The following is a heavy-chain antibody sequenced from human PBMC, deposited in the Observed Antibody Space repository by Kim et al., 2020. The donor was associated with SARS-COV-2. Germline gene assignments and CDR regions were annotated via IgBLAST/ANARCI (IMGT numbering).Heavy chain of an antibody. J-gene: IGHJ4*02. CDR3: ARESVTTAYDY. V-gene: IGHV4-34*01. Sequence: SETLSLTCAVYGGSFSGYYWSWIRQPPGKGLEWIGEINHSGSTNYNPSLKSRVTISVDTSKNQFSLKLSSVTAADTAVYYCARESVTTAYDYWGQGTLVT. CDR1: GGSFSGYY. D-gene: IGHD4-17*01. CDR2: INHSGST.